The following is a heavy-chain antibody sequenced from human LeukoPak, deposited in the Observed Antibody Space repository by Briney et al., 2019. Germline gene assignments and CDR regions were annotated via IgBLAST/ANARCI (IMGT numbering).Heavy chain of an antibody. CDR3: AILVGVLTGPDAFDI. D-gene: IGHD3-9*01. Sequence: ASVKVSCKASGYTFTSYGISWVRQAPGQGLEWMGWTSAYNGNTNYAQKLQGRVTMTTDTSTSTAYMELRSLRSDDTAVYYCAILVGVLTGPDAFDIWGQGTMVTVSS. J-gene: IGHJ3*02. CDR2: TSAYNGNT. CDR1: GYTFTSYG. V-gene: IGHV1-18*01.